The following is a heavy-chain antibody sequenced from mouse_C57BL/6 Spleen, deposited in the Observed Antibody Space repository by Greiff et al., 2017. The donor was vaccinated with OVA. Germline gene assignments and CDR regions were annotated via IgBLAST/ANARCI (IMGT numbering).Heavy chain of an antibody. CDR2: IYPSDSET. V-gene: IGHV1-61*01. D-gene: IGHD1-1*01. Sequence: QVQLQQPGAELVRPGSSVKLSCKASGYTFTSYWMDWVKQRPGQGLEWIGNIYPSDSETHYNQKFKDKATLTVDKSSSTAYMQLSSLTSEDSAVYYCARLYGSSYEGAMDYWGQGTSVTVSS. J-gene: IGHJ4*01. CDR1: GYTFTSYW. CDR3: ARLYGSSYEGAMDY.